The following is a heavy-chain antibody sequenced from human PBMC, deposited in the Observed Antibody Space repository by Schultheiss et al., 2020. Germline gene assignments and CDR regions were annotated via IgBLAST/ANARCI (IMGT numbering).Heavy chain of an antibody. CDR1: GFTFSSYA. Sequence: GSLRLSCAASGFTFSSYAMHWIRQPPGKGLEWIGDVNHSGTTNYNPSVKTRVTISVDTSKNQFSLNLSSVTAADTAVYYCARITRDYGGNLVDYWGQGTLVTVSS. V-gene: IGHV4-34*01. CDR2: VNHSGTT. D-gene: IGHD4-23*01. J-gene: IGHJ4*02. CDR3: ARITRDYGGNLVDY.